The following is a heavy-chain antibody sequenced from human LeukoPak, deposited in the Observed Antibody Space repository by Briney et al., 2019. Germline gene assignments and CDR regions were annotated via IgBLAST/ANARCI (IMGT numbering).Heavy chain of an antibody. V-gene: IGHV1-69*04. J-gene: IGHJ4*02. CDR3: ASNLRSSRYFDWLSWDYFDY. Sequence: SVKVSCKASGGTFSSYAISWVRQAPGQGLEWMGRIIPILGIANYAQKFQGRVTITADKSTSTAYMELSSLRSEDTAVYYCASNLRSSRYFDWLSWDYFDYWGQGTLVTVSS. CDR1: GGTFSSYA. D-gene: IGHD3-9*01. CDR2: IIPILGIA.